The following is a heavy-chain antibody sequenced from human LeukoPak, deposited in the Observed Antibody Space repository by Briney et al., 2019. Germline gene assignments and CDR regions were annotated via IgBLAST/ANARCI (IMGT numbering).Heavy chain of an antibody. CDR1: GSTFSSYA. CDR3: ITVERWLLNTSPY. D-gene: IGHD5-24*01. V-gene: IGHV3-23*01. J-gene: IGHJ4*02. Sequence: GGSLRLSCAASGSTFSSYAMSWVRQAPGKGLEWVSAISGSGGSTYYADSVKGRFTISRDNSKNTLDLQMNSLKTEDTAVYYCITVERWLLNTSPYWGQGTLVTVSS. CDR2: ISGSGGST.